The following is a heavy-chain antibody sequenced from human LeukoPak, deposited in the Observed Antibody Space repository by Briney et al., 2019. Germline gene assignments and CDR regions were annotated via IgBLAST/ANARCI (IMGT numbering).Heavy chain of an antibody. CDR1: GFTVSSNY. V-gene: IGHV3-66*01. CDR2: IYSGGNT. J-gene: IGHJ4*02. CDR3: ARVKTGELFYFDY. Sequence: AGGSLRLSCAASGFTVSSNYMTWVRQAPGKRLEWVSVIYSGGNTYYADSVKGRFTISRDNSKNTMYFQMNSLRAEDTAVYYCARVKTGELFYFDYWGQGTLVTVSS. D-gene: IGHD3-10*01.